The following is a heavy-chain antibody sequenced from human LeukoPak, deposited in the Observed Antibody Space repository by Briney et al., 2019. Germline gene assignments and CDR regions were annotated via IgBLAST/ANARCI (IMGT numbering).Heavy chain of an antibody. CDR3: PGGGPHPKTTSWHTYSYFNMDF. CDR2: IYSGGST. CDR1: RFTVSSNY. V-gene: IGHV3-66*01. D-gene: IGHD1-14*01. J-gene: IGHJ6*02. Sequence: GGSLRLSCASSRFTVSSNYMTCVRQAPGKGLEWGSVIYSGGSTYYAHSVKGRFTISRDNPKNTIYLIWNRPAAEDTPGYYIPGGGPHPKTTSWHTYSYFNMDFWGQGTTVTVSS.